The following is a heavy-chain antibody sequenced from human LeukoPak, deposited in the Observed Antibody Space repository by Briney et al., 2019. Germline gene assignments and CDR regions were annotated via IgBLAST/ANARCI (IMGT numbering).Heavy chain of an antibody. D-gene: IGHD6-19*01. V-gene: IGHV3-23*01. J-gene: IGHJ4*02. CDR1: GFTFSSYA. CDR2: IITIGDST. Sequence: PGGSLRLSCAASGFTFSSYAMHWVRRAPGKGLEWVSGIITIGDSTYYADSVKGRFTISRDNSKSTLYLQMNSLRADDTAIYYCAKDYGNGWYYFDYWGQGTLVTVSS. CDR3: AKDYGNGWYYFDY.